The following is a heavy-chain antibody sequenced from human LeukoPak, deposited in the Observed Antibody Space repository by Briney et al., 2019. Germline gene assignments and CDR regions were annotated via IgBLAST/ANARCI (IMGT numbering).Heavy chain of an antibody. D-gene: IGHD1-26*01. Sequence: QPGGSLRLSCAASGFTFSIYWMHWVRPAPGKGLVWVSRINSDGSSTSYADSVKGRFTISRDNAKNTLYLQMSSLRAEDTAVYYCARAGAPLSYYFMDAWGKGTTVTVSS. CDR3: ARAGAPLSYYFMDA. V-gene: IGHV3-74*01. CDR2: INSDGSST. CDR1: GFTFSIYW. J-gene: IGHJ6*03.